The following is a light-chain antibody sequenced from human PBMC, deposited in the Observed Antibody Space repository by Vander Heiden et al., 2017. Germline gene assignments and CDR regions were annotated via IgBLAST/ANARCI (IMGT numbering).Light chain of an antibody. CDR3: QQYGSSPRT. J-gene: IGKJ2*01. Sequence: IVLTQSPGTLSLSPGERATLSCRASQTVSSSHLAWYQQKPGQAPRLLMDGASIRATGIPDRFSGSGSGTDFTLTISRLEPEDFAVFYCQQYGSSPRTFGQGTKLEIK. CDR2: GAS. CDR1: QTVSSSH. V-gene: IGKV3-20*01.